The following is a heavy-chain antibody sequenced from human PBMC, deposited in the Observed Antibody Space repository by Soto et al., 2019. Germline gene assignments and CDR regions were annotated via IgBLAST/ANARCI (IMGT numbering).Heavy chain of an antibody. CDR3: AIITVVRVIALTSQTAFDP. CDR2: IIPVFSAT. J-gene: IGHJ5*02. D-gene: IGHD3-3*01. V-gene: IGHV1-69*01. Sequence: QVHLIQSGAEVKKPGSSVKVSCKASGGTFNNYAFSWVRQAPGQGLEWMGGIIPVFSATHYAQNFQGRVTISANESTTTVYLDLSSLRSDDTAVYFCAIITVVRVIALTSQTAFDPWGQGTLVIVSS. CDR1: GGTFNNYA.